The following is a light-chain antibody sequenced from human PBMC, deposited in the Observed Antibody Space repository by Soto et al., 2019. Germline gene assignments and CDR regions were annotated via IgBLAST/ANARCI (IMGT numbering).Light chain of an antibody. CDR3: QQRSNWP. J-gene: IGKJ4*01. CDR1: QRVSGY. Sequence: EIVLTQSPATLSLPPGERATLSCRPGQRVSGYLAGYQQKPGQAPRLLIYDASNRATGIPARFSGSGSGTDFTLTISSLEPEDFAVYYCQQRSNWPFGGGTKVDIK. CDR2: DAS. V-gene: IGKV3-11*01.